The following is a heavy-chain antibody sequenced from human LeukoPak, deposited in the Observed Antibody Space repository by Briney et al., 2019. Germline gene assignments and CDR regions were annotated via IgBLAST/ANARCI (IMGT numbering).Heavy chain of an antibody. CDR3: ASGYNYDFWSGYYNYYYYMDV. D-gene: IGHD3-3*01. Sequence: GGSLRLSCAASGFTFSSYCMSWVRKAPGKGLEWVANIKQDGSEKYYGDSVKGRFTISRDNAKNSLYLQMNSLRAEDTAVYYCASGYNYDFWSGYYNYYYYMDVWGKGTTVTVSS. V-gene: IGHV3-7*01. CDR1: GFTFSSYC. J-gene: IGHJ6*03. CDR2: IKQDGSEK.